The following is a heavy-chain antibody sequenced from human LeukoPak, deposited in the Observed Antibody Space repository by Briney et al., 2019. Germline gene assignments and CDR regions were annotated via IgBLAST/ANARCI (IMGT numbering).Heavy chain of an antibody. V-gene: IGHV3-15*01. CDR1: GFTFSNAW. D-gene: IGHD3-3*01. J-gene: IGHJ4*02. CDR3: TTRGNVVRESDY. CDR2: IKSKTDGGTT. Sequence: GGSLRLSFAASGFTFSNAWMSWVRQAPGRGLEWVGRIKSKTDGGTTDYAAPVKGRFTISRDDSKNTLYLQMSSLKTEDTAVYYCTTRGNVVRESDYWGQGTLVTVSS.